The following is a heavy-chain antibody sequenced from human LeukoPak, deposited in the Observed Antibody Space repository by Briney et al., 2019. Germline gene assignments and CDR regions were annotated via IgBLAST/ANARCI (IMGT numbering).Heavy chain of an antibody. CDR2: ITRDGGST. J-gene: IGHJ4*02. Sequence: GGSLRLSCAASGFNFDDYTMHWVRQAPGMGLEWVSLITRDGGSTFYADSVKGRFTISRDKSKNSLYLQMNSLRTEDTALYYCATERLKYFDYWGQGTLVTVSS. V-gene: IGHV3-43*01. CDR3: ATERLKYFDY. CDR1: GFNFDDYT.